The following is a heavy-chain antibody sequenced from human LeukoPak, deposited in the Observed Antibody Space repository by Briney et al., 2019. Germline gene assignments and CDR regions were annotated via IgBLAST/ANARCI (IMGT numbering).Heavy chain of an antibody. V-gene: IGHV4-59*01. D-gene: IGHD5-18*01. CDR2: IYYSGST. CDR3: ARDEDSYGYGFAENWFDP. Sequence: PSETLSLTCTVSGGSISSYYWSWIRQPPGKGLEWIGYIYYSGSTNYNPSLKSRVTISVDTSKNQFSLKLSSVTAADTAVYYCARDEDSYGYGFAENWFDPWGQGTLVTVSS. CDR1: GGSISSYY. J-gene: IGHJ5*02.